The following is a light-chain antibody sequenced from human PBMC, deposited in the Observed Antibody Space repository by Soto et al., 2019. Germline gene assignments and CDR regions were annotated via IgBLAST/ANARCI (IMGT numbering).Light chain of an antibody. Sequence: QSVLTQPPSASGSPGQSVAISCTGTSSDVGGYSYVSWYQQHPGKAPKLMIYEVNKRPSGVPDRVSGSKSGNTASLTVSGLQAEDEADYYCSSYAGSSNVFGTGTKVTVL. CDR2: EVN. CDR3: SSYAGSSNV. V-gene: IGLV2-8*01. CDR1: SSDVGGYSY. J-gene: IGLJ1*01.